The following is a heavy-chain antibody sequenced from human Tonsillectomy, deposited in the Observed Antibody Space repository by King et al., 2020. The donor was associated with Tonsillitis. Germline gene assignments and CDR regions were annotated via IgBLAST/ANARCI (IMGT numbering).Heavy chain of an antibody. CDR3: ARVAEYSGSSFDY. J-gene: IGHJ4*02. V-gene: IGHV4-4*07. D-gene: IGHD1-26*01. Sequence: VQLQESGPGLVKPSETRSLTCTGPVASISSYYGGWIRQPAGKGLEWVGRSYTRGSTNYNPSLKVRVTMSVDTSKNQFSLKLSSVTAADTAVYYCARVAEYSGSSFDYWGQGTLVTVSS. CDR2: SYTRGST. CDR1: VASISSYY.